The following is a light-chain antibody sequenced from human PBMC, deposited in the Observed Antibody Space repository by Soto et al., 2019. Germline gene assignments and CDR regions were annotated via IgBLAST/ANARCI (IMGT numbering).Light chain of an antibody. CDR2: EVN. J-gene: IGLJ1*01. CDR3: TSCITANTRCV. CDR1: SSDIGRYNY. Sequence: QSVLAQPASVSGSPGQSITISCTGTSSDIGRYNYVSWFQQHPGKVPKLVIFEVNYRPSGVSDRFSGSKSGKTASLTITGLQAEDEADYYCTSCITANTRCVFGSGTKFTVL. V-gene: IGLV2-14*01.